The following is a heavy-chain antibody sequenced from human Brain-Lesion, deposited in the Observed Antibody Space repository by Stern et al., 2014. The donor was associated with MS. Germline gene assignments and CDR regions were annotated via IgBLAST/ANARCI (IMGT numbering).Heavy chain of an antibody. J-gene: IGHJ4*02. CDR1: GFTFNTYA. Sequence: VQLEESGGGVVQPGRSLRLSCAASGFTFNTYAMHWFRQAPGKGLEWVAGISNDGSGKHYADSVKGRFTISRDNSNNTAYLQMNSLTADDTALFYCAREIFGTAPDYWGQGTLVTVSS. CDR3: AREIFGTAPDY. V-gene: IGHV3-30*03. CDR2: ISNDGSGK. D-gene: IGHD1-7*01.